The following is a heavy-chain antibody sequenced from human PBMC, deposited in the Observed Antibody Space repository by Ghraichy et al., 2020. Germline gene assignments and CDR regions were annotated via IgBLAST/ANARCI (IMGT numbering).Heavy chain of an antibody. D-gene: IGHD6-19*01. J-gene: IGHJ4*02. CDR2: ISQSGST. Sequence: SETLSLTCSVSGGTISSSRHYWAWVRQPPGKGLEWIGRISQSGSTDYNPSLTSRVSISVDTSKNQFSLTVTSLTAADTAVYFCARFIIGWYYFAFWGPGTLVRVSS. CDR3: ARFIIGWYYFAF. CDR1: GGTISSSRHY. V-gene: IGHV4-39*01.